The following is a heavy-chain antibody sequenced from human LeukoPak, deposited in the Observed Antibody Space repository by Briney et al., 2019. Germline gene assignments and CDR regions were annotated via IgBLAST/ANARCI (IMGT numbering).Heavy chain of an antibody. V-gene: IGHV1-69*13. J-gene: IGHJ5*02. Sequence: SVTVSCKASGGTFSGYPISWVRQAPGHGLEWMGGIIPIFGTANYAQKFQGRVTITADESTSTAYMELSSLRSEDTAVYYCARGEGYCSSTSYLPNWFDPWGERNPVTVSS. CDR3: ARGEGYCSSTSYLPNWFDP. D-gene: IGHD2-2*01. CDR1: GGTFSGYP. CDR2: IIPIFGTA.